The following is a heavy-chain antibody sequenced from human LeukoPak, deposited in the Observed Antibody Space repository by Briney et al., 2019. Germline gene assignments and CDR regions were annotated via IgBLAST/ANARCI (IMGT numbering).Heavy chain of an antibody. CDR3: AKDLWMEDIVVVPAATVFDY. CDR2: ISGSGGST. J-gene: IGHJ4*02. V-gene: IGHV3-23*01. CDR1: GFTFSSYA. Sequence: GGSLRLSCAASGFTFSSYAMSWVRQAPGKGLEWVSAISGSGGSTYYADSVKGRFTISRDNSKNTLYLQMNSLRAEDTAVYYCAKDLWMEDIVVVPAATVFDYWGQGTLVTVSS. D-gene: IGHD2-2*01.